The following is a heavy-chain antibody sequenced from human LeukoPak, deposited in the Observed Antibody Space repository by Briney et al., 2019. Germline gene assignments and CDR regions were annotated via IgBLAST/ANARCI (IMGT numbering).Heavy chain of an antibody. CDR3: ARNQPDDYGDYDGWFDP. CDR1: GFTFSSYA. D-gene: IGHD4-17*01. Sequence: TGRSLRLSCAASGFTFSSYAMHWVRQAPGKGLEWVAVISYDGSNKYYAHSVKGRFTISRDNSKNTLYLQMNSLRAEDTAVYYCARNQPDDYGDYDGWFDPRGQGTLVTVSS. V-gene: IGHV3-30-3*01. CDR2: ISYDGSNK. J-gene: IGHJ5*02.